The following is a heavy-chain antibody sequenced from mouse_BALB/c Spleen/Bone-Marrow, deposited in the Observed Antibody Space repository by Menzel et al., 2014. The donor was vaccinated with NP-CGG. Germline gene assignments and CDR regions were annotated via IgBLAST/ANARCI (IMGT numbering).Heavy chain of an antibody. CDR2: IYPGMSYT. Sequence: EVQVVESGTVLARPGAAVKMSCKASGYTFSNYWKHWVKQRPGQGLEWIGTIYPGMSYTSYNQKFKGKATLTAVTSTSTAYMELSSLTNEDSAVYYCTTLARNKFDYWGQGTTLTVSS. CDR3: TTLARNKFDY. V-gene: IGHV1-5*01. D-gene: IGHD3-1*01. CDR1: GYTFSNYW. J-gene: IGHJ2*01.